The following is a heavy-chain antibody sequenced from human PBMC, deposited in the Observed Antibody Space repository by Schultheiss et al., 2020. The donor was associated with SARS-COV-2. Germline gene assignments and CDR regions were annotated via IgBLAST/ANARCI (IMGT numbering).Heavy chain of an antibody. D-gene: IGHD3-3*01. J-gene: IGHJ4*02. CDR1: GFTFSSYG. Sequence: GGSLRLSCAASGFTFSSYGMHWVRQAPGKGLEWVAVIWYDGSNKYYADSVKGRFTISRDNSKNTLYLQMNSLRAEDTAVYYCASILGWGSASWSPETDYWGQGALVTVAS. CDR3: ASILGWGSASWSPETDY. CDR2: IWYDGSNK. V-gene: IGHV3-33*01.